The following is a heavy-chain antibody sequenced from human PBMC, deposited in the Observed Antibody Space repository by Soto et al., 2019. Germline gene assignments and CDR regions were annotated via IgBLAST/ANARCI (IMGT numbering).Heavy chain of an antibody. CDR1: GYSISLGYY. Sequence: SETLSLTCAVSGYSISLGYYWGWIRQPPGKGLEWIGSIYHSGNTYYNPSLKSRVSISLDTSKNHFSLELTSVTAADTAVYYCERVKLAGRGGFGYWGLG. V-gene: IGHV4-38-2*01. CDR2: IYHSGNT. D-gene: IGHD2-15*01. CDR3: ERVKLAGRGGFGY. J-gene: IGHJ4*02.